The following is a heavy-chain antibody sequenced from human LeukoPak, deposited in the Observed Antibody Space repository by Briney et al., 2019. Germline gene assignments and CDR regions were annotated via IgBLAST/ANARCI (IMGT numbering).Heavy chain of an antibody. D-gene: IGHD3-22*01. J-gene: IGHJ1*01. CDR1: GFTFSSYA. CDR3: ASGDDSSLPAPI. Sequence: GGSLRLSCAASGFTFSSYAMHWVRQAPGKGLEWVAVISYDGSNKYYADSVKGRFTISRDNSKNTLYLQMNSLRAEDTAVYYCASGDDSSLPAPIWGQGTLVTVSS. CDR2: ISYDGSNK. V-gene: IGHV3-30-3*01.